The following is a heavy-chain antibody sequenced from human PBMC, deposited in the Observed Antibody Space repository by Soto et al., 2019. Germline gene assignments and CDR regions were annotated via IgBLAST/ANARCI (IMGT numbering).Heavy chain of an antibody. V-gene: IGHV3-9*01. D-gene: IGHD6-6*01. CDR1: GFTFDDYA. CDR2: ISWNSGSI. Sequence: PGGSLRLSCAASGFTFDDYAMHWVRQAPGKGLEWVSGISWNSGSIGYADSVKGRFTISRDNAKNSLYLQMNSLRAEDTALYYCAKGIGSSSGVDYWGQGTLVTVSS. J-gene: IGHJ4*02. CDR3: AKGIGSSSGVDY.